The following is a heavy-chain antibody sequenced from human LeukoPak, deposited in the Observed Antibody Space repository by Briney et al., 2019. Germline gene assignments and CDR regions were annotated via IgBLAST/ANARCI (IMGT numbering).Heavy chain of an antibody. CDR3: ARVRANWYKDN. CDR2: IKGDGSEK. D-gene: IGHD1-1*01. CDR1: GLTLSSHW. V-gene: IGHV3-7*02. Sequence: GGSVRLSCAASGLTLSSHWMSWVRQATGKGPEGVANIKGDGSEKYYVVSVKGRFTIYRDNAKNSLYVQMIRLRAEDTTVYYCARVRANWYKDNWGHRDLVTVSS. J-gene: IGHJ4*03.